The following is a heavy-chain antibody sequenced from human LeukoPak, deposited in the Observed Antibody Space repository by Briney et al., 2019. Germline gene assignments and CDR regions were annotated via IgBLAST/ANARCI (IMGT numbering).Heavy chain of an antibody. V-gene: IGHV3-13*01. Sequence: GGSLRLSCAASGFTFSSYDMHWVRQATGKGLEWVSAIGTAGDTYYPGSVKGRFTISRENAKNSLYLQMNSLRAGDTAVYYCARTILGYCSSTSCYRSALWYFDLWGRGTLVTASS. CDR1: GFTFSSYD. D-gene: IGHD2-2*02. CDR3: ARTILGYCSSTSCYRSALWYFDL. J-gene: IGHJ2*01. CDR2: IGTAGDT.